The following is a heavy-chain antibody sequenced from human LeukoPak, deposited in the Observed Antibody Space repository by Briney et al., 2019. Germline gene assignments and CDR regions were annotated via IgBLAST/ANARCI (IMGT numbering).Heavy chain of an antibody. CDR1: GFIFSSYS. Sequence: GGSLRLSRVASGFIFSSYSMNRVRQAPGKGLEWVSYISSSSGTISYADSVKGRFTISRDNAKNSLYLQMNSLRAEDTAVYYCARGQGSDYWGQGTLVTVSS. CDR3: ARGQGSDY. J-gene: IGHJ4*02. CDR2: ISSSSGTI. D-gene: IGHD6-6*01. V-gene: IGHV3-48*01.